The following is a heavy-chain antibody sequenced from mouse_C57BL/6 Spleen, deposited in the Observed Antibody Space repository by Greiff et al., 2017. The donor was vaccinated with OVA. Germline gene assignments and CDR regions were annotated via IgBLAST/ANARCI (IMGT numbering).Heavy chain of an antibody. CDR2: IYPGSGNT. J-gene: IGHJ1*03. CDR1: GYTFTDYY. D-gene: IGHD1-1*01. Sequence: QVQLQQSGAELVRPGASVKLSCKASGYTFTDYYINWVKQRPGQGLEWIARIYPGSGNTYYNEKFKGKATLTAEKSSSTAYMQLSSLTSEDSAVYFCARCSYYGSSPYFDVWGTGTTVTVSS. V-gene: IGHV1-76*01. CDR3: ARCSYYGSSPYFDV.